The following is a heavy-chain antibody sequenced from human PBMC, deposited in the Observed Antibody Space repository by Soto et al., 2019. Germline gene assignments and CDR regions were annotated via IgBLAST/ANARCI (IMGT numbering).Heavy chain of an antibody. J-gene: IGHJ4*02. Sequence: EVQLLESGGGLVQPGGSLRLSCAASGFTFSSYAMSWVRQAPGKGLEWVSAISGSGGSTYYADSVKGRFTISRDNSKTTLYLQMNSLRAEDTAVYYCAKDGDSSGWYEWSYWGQGTLVTVSS. CDR3: AKDGDSSGWYEWSY. CDR2: ISGSGGST. CDR1: GFTFSSYA. D-gene: IGHD6-19*01. V-gene: IGHV3-23*01.